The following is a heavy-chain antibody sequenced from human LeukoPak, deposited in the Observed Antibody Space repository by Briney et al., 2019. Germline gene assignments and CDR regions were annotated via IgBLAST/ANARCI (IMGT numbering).Heavy chain of an antibody. D-gene: IGHD6-19*01. CDR1: GFTFDDYA. CDR3: AKAPKWLGEFDY. Sequence: GRSLRLSCAASGFTFDDYAMHWVRQAPGKGLELVSGISWNSGSIGYADSVKGRFTISRDNAKNSLYLQMNSLRAEDTALYYCAKAPKWLGEFDYWGQGTLVTVSS. CDR2: ISWNSGSI. V-gene: IGHV3-9*01. J-gene: IGHJ4*02.